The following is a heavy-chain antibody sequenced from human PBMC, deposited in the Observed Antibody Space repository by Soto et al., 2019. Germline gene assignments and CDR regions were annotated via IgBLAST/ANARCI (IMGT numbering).Heavy chain of an antibody. Sequence: GGSLRLSCAASGLTFSSFPMSWVRQAPGKGLEWVSTVSGSGGQINYADSVKGRFTISRDNFMNTVYLQLYSLGAEDTAVYYCAKSAPAAAGTGPFDYWGQGTPVTVSS. CDR3: AKSAPAAAGTGPFDY. CDR1: GLTFSSFP. D-gene: IGHD6-13*01. CDR2: VSGSGGQI. V-gene: IGHV3-23*01. J-gene: IGHJ4*02.